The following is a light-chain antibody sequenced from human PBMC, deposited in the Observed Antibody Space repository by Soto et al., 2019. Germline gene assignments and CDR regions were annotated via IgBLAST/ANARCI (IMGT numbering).Light chain of an antibody. CDR1: SSDVGSYNR. CDR2: EVS. J-gene: IGLJ3*02. V-gene: IGLV2-18*02. CDR3: SSYTSSSTFV. Sequence: QSVLTQPPSVSGSPGQSVTISCTGTSSDVGSYNRVSWYHQPPGTAPKLMISEVSNRPSGVPDRFSGSKSGNTASLTISGLLAEDQGDYYCSSYTSSSTFVFGRGTKLTVL.